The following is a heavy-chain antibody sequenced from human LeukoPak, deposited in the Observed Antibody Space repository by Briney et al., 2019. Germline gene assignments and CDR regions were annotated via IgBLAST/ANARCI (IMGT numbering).Heavy chain of an antibody. CDR1: GGSFSGYY. CDR2: INHSGST. Sequence: SETLSLTCAVYGGSFSGYYWSWIRQPPGKGLEWIGEINHSGSTNYNPSLKSRVTISVDTSKNQFSLKLSSATAADTAVYHCVKDFVGVSEFWGQGTLVTVSS. J-gene: IGHJ4*02. D-gene: IGHD3-16*01. CDR3: VKDFVGVSEF. V-gene: IGHV4-34*01.